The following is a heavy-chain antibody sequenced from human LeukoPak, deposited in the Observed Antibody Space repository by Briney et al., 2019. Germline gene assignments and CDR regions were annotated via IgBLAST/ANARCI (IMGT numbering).Heavy chain of an antibody. V-gene: IGHV4-39*01. J-gene: IGHJ6*02. CDR2: IYYRGST. CDR3: ARLHYYYYGMDV. CDR1: GGSISSSSYY. Sequence: TSETLSLTCTVSGGSISSSSYYWVWIRQPPGKGLEWIGSIYYRGSTYYNPPLKSRVTISVDTSKNQFSLKLSSVTAADTDVYYCARLHYYYYGMDVWGQGTTVTVSS.